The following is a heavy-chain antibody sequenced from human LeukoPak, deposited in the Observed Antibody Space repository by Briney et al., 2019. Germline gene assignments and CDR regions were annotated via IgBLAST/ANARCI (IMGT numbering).Heavy chain of an antibody. V-gene: IGHV3-23*01. CDR1: GFPFSSYA. D-gene: IGHD6-19*01. J-gene: IGHJ5*02. CDR3: ATSRGYSSGWYWFDP. Sequence: TGGPLRLSCAASGFPFSSYAMSWLPQAPGKGREGVSAISGSGGSTYYAHSVKGRFTIPRENQKNTLYLQMNSLRAEDTAVYYCATSRGYSSGWYWFDPWGQGTLVTVSS. CDR2: ISGSGGST.